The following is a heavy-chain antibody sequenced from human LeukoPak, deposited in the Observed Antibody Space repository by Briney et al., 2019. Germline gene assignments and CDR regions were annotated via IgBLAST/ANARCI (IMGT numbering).Heavy chain of an antibody. CDR3: ARMILLLGDVLTVPPRGFDY. CDR2: ISVYNGNT. CDR1: GYTFTTYG. Sequence: ASVKVSCKASGYTFTTYGISWVRQAPGQGRTWLGRISVYNGNTNYAQKLQGRVTMTTDTSTSTAYMELRSLRSDDTAVYYCARMILLLGDVLTVPPRGFDYWGQGTLVTVSS. J-gene: IGHJ4*02. V-gene: IGHV1-18*01. D-gene: IGHD3-9*01.